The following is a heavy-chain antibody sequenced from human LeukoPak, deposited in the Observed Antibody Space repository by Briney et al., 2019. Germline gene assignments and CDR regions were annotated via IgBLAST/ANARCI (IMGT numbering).Heavy chain of an antibody. V-gene: IGHV3-11*04. CDR3: ARGLGDDNSPYRALGY. CDR1: EFTFSDYY. D-gene: IGHD3-22*01. CDR2: ISYSGDTI. J-gene: IGHJ4*02. Sequence: GGSLRLSCAASEFTFSDYYMSWIRQAPGKGLEWVSYISYSGDTIYYAASVKGRSTVSRDNAKNSLYLQMNSLRAEDTAVYYCARGLGDDNSPYRALGYWGQGTLVTVSS.